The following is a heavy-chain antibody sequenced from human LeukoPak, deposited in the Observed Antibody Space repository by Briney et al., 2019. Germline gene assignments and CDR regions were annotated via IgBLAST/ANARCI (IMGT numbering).Heavy chain of an antibody. V-gene: IGHV3-33*01. CDR3: ARDHYGGYAYSDY. D-gene: IGHD5-12*01. CDR1: GFTFSSYG. CDR2: IWNDGTNK. J-gene: IGHJ4*02. Sequence: PGGSLRLSCVASGFTFSSYGMHWVRQAPGKGLEWVAVIWNDGTNKYYADSVKGRFTISRDNSKNTLYLQMNSLRAEDTAVYYCARDHYGGYAYSDYWGQGALVIVSS.